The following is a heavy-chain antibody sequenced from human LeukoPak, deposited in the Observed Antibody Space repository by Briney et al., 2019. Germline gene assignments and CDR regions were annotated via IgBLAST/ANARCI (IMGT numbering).Heavy chain of an antibody. J-gene: IGHJ4*02. D-gene: IGHD1-26*01. V-gene: IGHV1-2*02. CDR3: TRALGSDY. CDR1: GYTFTDYY. Sequence: ASVKVSCKASGYTFTDYYMNWVRQAPGQGLEWMGWINPNSGGTHYAQKFKGRVTMTRDTSITTAYMELSSLRSDDTAMYYCTRALGSDYWGQGTLVTVSS. CDR2: INPNSGGT.